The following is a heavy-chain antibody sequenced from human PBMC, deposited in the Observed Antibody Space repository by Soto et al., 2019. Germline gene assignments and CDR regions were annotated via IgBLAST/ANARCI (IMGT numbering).Heavy chain of an antibody. D-gene: IGHD6-13*01. V-gene: IGHV3-73*01. Sequence: PGGSLRLSCAASGFTFSGSAMHWVRQASGKGLEWVGRIRSKANSYATAYAASVKGRFTISRDDSKNTAYLQMNSLKTEDTAVYYCTRHRPQLGIDYYYMDVWGKGSTVTVSS. CDR1: GFTFSGSA. J-gene: IGHJ6*03. CDR2: IRSKANSYAT. CDR3: TRHRPQLGIDYYYMDV.